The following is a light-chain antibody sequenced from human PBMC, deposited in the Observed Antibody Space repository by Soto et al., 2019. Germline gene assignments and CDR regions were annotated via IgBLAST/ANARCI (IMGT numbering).Light chain of an antibody. CDR2: GNN. CDR3: QSYESSLSGYV. Sequence: QSVLPQPPSVSGAPRQRVTISCTGSSANIGAAYNVDWYQQLPGTAPKLLIYGNNNRPSGVPARFSGSKSGTSASLAIAGLQAEDEGDYYCQSYESSLSGYVFGTGTKVTVL. J-gene: IGLJ1*01. CDR1: SANIGAAYN. V-gene: IGLV1-40*01.